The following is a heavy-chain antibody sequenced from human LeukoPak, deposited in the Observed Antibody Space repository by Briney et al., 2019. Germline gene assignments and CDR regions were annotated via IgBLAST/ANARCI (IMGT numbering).Heavy chain of an antibody. J-gene: IGHJ5*02. D-gene: IGHD1-20*01. CDR3: AGEFKQSNWNDGHWFDP. CDR1: GATFSTYG. CDR2: ISPFFDIA. Sequence: SVKVSCKASGATFSTYGLSWVRQAPGQGLEWMGRISPFFDIANYAQKFQGRVTITADKSTSTVYMELSSLRSEDTAIYYCAGEFKQSNWNDGHWFDPWGQGTLVTASS. V-gene: IGHV1-69*04.